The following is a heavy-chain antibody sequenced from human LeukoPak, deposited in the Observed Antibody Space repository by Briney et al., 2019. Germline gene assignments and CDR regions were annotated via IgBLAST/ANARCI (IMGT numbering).Heavy chain of an antibody. D-gene: IGHD4-17*01. CDR3: ARLLDYGDYVYYYGMDV. J-gene: IGHJ6*02. Sequence: SETLSLTCAVYGGSISSYYWSWIRQPPGKGLEWIGYIYYSGSTNYNPSLKSRVTISVDTSKNQFSLKLSSVTAADTAVYYCARLLDYGDYVYYYGMDVWGQGTTVTVSS. V-gene: IGHV4-59*01. CDR2: IYYSGST. CDR1: GGSISSYY.